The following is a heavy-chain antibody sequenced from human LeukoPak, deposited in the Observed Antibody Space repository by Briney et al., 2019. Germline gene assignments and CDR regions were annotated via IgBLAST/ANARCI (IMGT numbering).Heavy chain of an antibody. CDR3: ARDLSGYSGYDLDY. J-gene: IGHJ4*02. Sequence: SETLSLTCTVSGVSISSYYWSWIRQPPGKGLEWIGEINHSGSTNYNPSLKSRFTISVDTSKNQFSLKLSSVTAADTAVYYCARDLSGYSGYDLDYWGQGTLVTVSS. D-gene: IGHD5-12*01. V-gene: IGHV4-34*01. CDR1: GVSISSYY. CDR2: INHSGST.